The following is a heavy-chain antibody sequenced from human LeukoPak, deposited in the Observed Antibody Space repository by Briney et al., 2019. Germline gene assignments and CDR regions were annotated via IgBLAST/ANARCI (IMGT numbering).Heavy chain of an antibody. J-gene: IGHJ4*02. V-gene: IGHV1-46*01. CDR3: ARVTPPYCSSTSCYLDY. Sequence: ASVKVSCKASGYTFTSYYMHWVRQAPGQGLEWMEIINPSGGSTSYAQKFQGRVTMTRDTSTSTVYMELSSLRSEDTAVYYCARVTPPYCSSTSCYLDYWGQGTLVTVSS. D-gene: IGHD2-2*01. CDR2: INPSGGST. CDR1: GYTFTSYY.